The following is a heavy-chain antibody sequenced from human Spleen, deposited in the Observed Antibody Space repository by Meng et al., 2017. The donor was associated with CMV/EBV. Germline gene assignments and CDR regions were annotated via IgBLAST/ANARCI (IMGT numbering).Heavy chain of an antibody. V-gene: IGHV2-5*02. Sequence: LSSTGVAVGWIRQPPGKALEWLALIYWDDDERYSPSLKTRLTITKDTSKNQVVLTMTNVDPVDTGTYFCAHSSYYYRSGSYYPFEYWSQGTLVTVSS. CDR1: LSSTGVA. CDR2: IYWDDDE. D-gene: IGHD3-10*01. J-gene: IGHJ4*02. CDR3: AHSSYYYRSGSYYPFEY.